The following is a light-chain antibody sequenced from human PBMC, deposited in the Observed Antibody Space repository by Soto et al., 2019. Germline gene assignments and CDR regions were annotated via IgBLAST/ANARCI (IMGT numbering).Light chain of an antibody. CDR2: PNH. Sequence: QSVLTQPPSVAGAPGQRVTISFTGSSSNIGAGFDVHWYQQLPGTVPKLLIYPNHNRPPGVSDRFSGSQSGTSASLAITGLQAEDEADYSCQSYDSSLSEMVFGGGTKVTVL. CDR3: QSYDSSLSEMV. CDR1: SSNIGAGFD. V-gene: IGLV1-40*01. J-gene: IGLJ2*01.